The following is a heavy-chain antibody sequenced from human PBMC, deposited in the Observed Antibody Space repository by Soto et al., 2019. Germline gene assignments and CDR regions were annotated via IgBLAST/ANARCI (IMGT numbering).Heavy chain of an antibody. V-gene: IGHV1-18*01. CDR1: GYTFTSYG. CDR2: ISAYNGNT. D-gene: IGHD3-3*01. J-gene: IGHJ6*02. CDR3: ARDLGTYYDFGSGYYSRYYGMDV. Sequence: GASVKVSCKASGYTFTSYGISWVRQAPGQGLEWMGWISAYNGNTNYAQKLQGRVTMTTDTSTSTAYMELRSLRSDDTAVYYCARDLGTYYDFGSGYYSRYYGMDVWGQGTTVTVSS.